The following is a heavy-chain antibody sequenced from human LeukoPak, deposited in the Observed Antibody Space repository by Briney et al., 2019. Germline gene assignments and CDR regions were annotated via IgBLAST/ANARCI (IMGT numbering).Heavy chain of an antibody. V-gene: IGHV3-23*01. CDR1: GFTFSSYW. CDR2: ISGSGGGT. CDR3: AKDRMELGISDC. J-gene: IGHJ4*02. D-gene: IGHD7-27*01. Sequence: HPGGSLRLSCAASGFTFSSYWMSWVRQAPGKGLEWVSTISGSGGGTYYADSVKGRFTLSRDNSKNTLWLQMNSLRAEDTAVYYCAKDRMELGISDCWGQGTLVTVSS.